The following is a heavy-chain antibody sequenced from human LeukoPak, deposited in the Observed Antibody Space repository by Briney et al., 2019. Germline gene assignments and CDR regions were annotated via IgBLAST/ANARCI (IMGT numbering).Heavy chain of an antibody. CDR3: ARSGYSSSWSSVGAFDI. J-gene: IGHJ3*02. CDR2: INHSGST. D-gene: IGHD6-13*01. CDR1: GGSFSGYY. Sequence: PSETLSLTCAVYGGSFSGYYWSWIRQPPGKGLEWIGEINHSGSTNYNPSLKSRVTISVDTSKNQFSLRLTSVTAADTAVYYCARSGYSSSWSSVGAFDIWGQGTMLTVSS. V-gene: IGHV4-34*01.